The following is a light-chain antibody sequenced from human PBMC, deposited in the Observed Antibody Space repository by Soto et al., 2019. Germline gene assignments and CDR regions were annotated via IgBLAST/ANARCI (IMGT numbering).Light chain of an antibody. V-gene: IGKV1-39*01. Sequence: DIQMTQSPSSLSASVGDRVTITCRASQSISGYLNWYQQKPGKAPNLLIYAASSLQSGVPSRFSGSGSGTDFTLTISRLEPEDFAVYYCHQYGSSPLTFGGGTKVEI. CDR3: HQYGSSPLT. CDR1: QSISGY. J-gene: IGKJ4*01. CDR2: AAS.